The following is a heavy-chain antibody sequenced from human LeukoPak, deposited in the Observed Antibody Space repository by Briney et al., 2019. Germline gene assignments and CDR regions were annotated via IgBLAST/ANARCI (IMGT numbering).Heavy chain of an antibody. CDR2: ISAYNGNT. J-gene: IGHJ4*02. CDR1: GYTFTSYG. D-gene: IGHD5-12*01. CDR3: ARDLMSPDVDIVATIIWDY. V-gene: IGHV1-18*01. Sequence: ASVRVSCKASGYTFTSYGISWVRQAPGQGLEWMGWISAYNGNTNYAQKLQGRVTMTTDTSTSTAYMELRSLRSDDTAVYYCARDLMSPDVDIVATIIWDYWGQGTLVTVSS.